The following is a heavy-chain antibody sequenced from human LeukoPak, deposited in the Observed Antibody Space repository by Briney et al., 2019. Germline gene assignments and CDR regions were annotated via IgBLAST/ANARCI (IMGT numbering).Heavy chain of an antibody. V-gene: IGHV4-39*07. J-gene: IGHJ4*02. CDR3: ARGDYSNYLHFDY. CDR1: GGSISSSSYY. CDR2: IYYSGST. Sequence: KSSETLSLTCTVSGGSISSSSYYWGWIRQPPGKGLEWIGSIYYSGSTYYNPSLKSRVTISVDTSKNQFSLKLSSVTAADTAVYYCARGDYSNYLHFDYWGQGTLVTVSS. D-gene: IGHD4-11*01.